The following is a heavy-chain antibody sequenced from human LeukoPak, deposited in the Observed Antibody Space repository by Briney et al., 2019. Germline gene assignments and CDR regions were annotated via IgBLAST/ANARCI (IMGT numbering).Heavy chain of an antibody. V-gene: IGHV3-66*02. CDR1: GFTVSSNY. J-gene: IGHJ4*02. D-gene: IGHD2-2*01. Sequence: GGSLRLSCAASGFTVSSNYMSWVRQAPEKGLEWVSVIYSGGSTYYADSVKGRFTISRDNSKNTLYLQMNSLRAEDTAVYYCARVVPAAWIVDYWGQGTLVTVSS. CDR2: IYSGGST. CDR3: ARVVPAAWIVDY.